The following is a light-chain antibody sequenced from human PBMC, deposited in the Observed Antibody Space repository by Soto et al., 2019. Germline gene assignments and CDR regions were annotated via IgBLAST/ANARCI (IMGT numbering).Light chain of an antibody. Sequence: QSALTQPPSASGSPGQSVTISCTGTSSDVGGYNYVSWYQRHPGNAPKLMIYEVNKRPSGVPDRFSGSKAGNTASLSVSGLQADDEADYSCSSYGGSNNLIFGGGTKLTVL. CDR3: SSYGGSNNLI. CDR2: EVN. V-gene: IGLV2-8*01. J-gene: IGLJ2*01. CDR1: SSDVGGYNY.